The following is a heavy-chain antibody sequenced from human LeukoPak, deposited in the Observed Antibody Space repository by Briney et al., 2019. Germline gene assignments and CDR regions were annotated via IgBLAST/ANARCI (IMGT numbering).Heavy chain of an antibody. Sequence: SETLSLTCTVSGGSINSYYWSWIRQPPGKGLEWIGYIYYSGSTNYNPSLKSRVTISVDTSKNQFSLKLSSVTAADTAVYYCARGSRNWFDPWGQGTLVTVSS. J-gene: IGHJ5*02. CDR2: IYYSGST. CDR1: GGSINSYY. V-gene: IGHV4-59*01. CDR3: ARGSRNWFDP.